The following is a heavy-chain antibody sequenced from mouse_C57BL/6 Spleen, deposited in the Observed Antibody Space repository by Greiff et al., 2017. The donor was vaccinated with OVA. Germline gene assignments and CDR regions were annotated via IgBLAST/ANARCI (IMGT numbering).Heavy chain of an antibody. J-gene: IGHJ1*03. Sequence: VQLQQPGAELVKPGASVKLSCKASGYTFTSYWMHWVKQRPGQGLEWIGMIHPNSGSTNYNEKFKSKATLTVDKSSSTAYMQLSSLTSEDSAVYYCASGATTVVASYWYFDVWGTGTTVTVSS. D-gene: IGHD1-1*01. CDR3: ASGATTVVASYWYFDV. CDR1: GYTFTSYW. V-gene: IGHV1-64*01. CDR2: IHPNSGST.